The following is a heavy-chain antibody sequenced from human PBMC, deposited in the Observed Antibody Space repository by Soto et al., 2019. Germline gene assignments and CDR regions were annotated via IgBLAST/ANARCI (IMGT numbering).Heavy chain of an antibody. V-gene: IGHV1-69*12. Sequence: QVQLVQSGAEVKKPGSSVKVSCKASGGTLSSYAISWVRQAPGQGLEWMGGIIPIFGTADYAQKFQGRVTITADASTSTAYMELSSLRSEDTAVYYCASVETQRYYYGMDVWGQGTTVTVSS. CDR3: ASVETQRYYYGMDV. CDR2: IIPIFGTA. J-gene: IGHJ6*02. CDR1: GGTLSSYA. D-gene: IGHD2-15*01.